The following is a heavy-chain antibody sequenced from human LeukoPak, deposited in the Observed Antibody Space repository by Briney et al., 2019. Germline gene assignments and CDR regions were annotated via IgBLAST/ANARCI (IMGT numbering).Heavy chain of an antibody. V-gene: IGHV3-74*01. Sequence: GGSLRLSCAASGNYWMHWVRQAPGKGLVWVSHINSDGSWTSYADSVKGRFTISKDNAKNTVYLQMNNLRAEDTAAYYCVSFYETYWGRGTLVTVSS. CDR3: VSFYETY. J-gene: IGHJ4*02. CDR1: GNYW. CDR2: INSDGSWT. D-gene: IGHD2-2*01.